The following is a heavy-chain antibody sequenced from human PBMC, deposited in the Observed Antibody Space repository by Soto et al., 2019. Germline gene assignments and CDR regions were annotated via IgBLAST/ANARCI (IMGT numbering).Heavy chain of an antibody. Sequence: ASVKVSCKASGGTFSSYAISWVRQAPGQGLEWMAIINPSGGTTYYVQKFEGRVTLTTDTSTSTVYMELSSLRSDDTAVYYCARVRGGGSEYFFDYWGQGTLVTVSS. CDR2: INPSGGTT. J-gene: IGHJ4*02. CDR1: GGTFSSYA. V-gene: IGHV1-46*01. D-gene: IGHD2-15*01. CDR3: ARVRGGGSEYFFDY.